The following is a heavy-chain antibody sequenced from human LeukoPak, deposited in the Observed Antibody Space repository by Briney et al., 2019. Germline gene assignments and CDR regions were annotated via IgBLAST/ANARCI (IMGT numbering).Heavy chain of an antibody. CDR3: ARITRVAARLRGTSADY. Sequence: SETLSLTCAVYGGSFSGYYWSWIRQPPGKGLEWIGEINHSGSTNYNPSLKSRATISVDTSKNQFSLKLSSVTAADTAVYYCARITRVAARLRGTSADYWGQGTLVTVSS. J-gene: IGHJ4*02. V-gene: IGHV4-34*01. D-gene: IGHD6-6*01. CDR1: GGSFSGYY. CDR2: INHSGST.